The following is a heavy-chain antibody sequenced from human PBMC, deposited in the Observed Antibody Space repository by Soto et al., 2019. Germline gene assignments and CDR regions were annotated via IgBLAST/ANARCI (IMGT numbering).Heavy chain of an antibody. J-gene: IGHJ6*02. Sequence: QLQLQESGPGLVKPSETLSLTCTVSGGSISSSSYYWGWIRQPPGKGLEWIGSIYYSGSTYYNPSLQSRVTISVDTSKNQFSLELTSVTAADTAVYYCARLNDFLSGYWYGMDVWGQGTTVTVSS. V-gene: IGHV4-39*01. CDR1: GGSISSSSYY. CDR3: ARLNDFLSGYWYGMDV. CDR2: IYYSGST. D-gene: IGHD3-3*01.